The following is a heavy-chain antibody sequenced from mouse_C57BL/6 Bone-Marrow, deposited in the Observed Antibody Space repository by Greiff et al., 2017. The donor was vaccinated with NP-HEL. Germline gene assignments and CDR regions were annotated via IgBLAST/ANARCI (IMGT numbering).Heavy chain of an antibody. CDR2: IYPRSGNT. J-gene: IGHJ2*01. V-gene: IGHV1-81*01. CDR3: ASLIYYYAYFDY. D-gene: IGHD1-1*01. Sequence: VQLQQSGAELARPGATVKLSCKASGYTFTSYGISWVKQRTGQGLEWIGEIYPRSGNTYYNEKFKGKATLTADKSSSTAYMELRSLTSEDSAVYFCASLIYYYAYFDYWGQGTTLTVSS. CDR1: GYTFTSYG.